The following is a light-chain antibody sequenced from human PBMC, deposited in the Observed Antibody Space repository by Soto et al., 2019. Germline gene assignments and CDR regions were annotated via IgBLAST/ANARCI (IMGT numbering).Light chain of an antibody. CDR2: EGS. Sequence: QSALTQPASVSGSPGQSITISCTGTSSDIGSYNLVSWYQQHPGKAPKLIIYEGSKRPSGVSNRFSGSKSGNTASLTISGLQAEDEADYYCCSYGGSSTVVVFGGGTKLTVL. J-gene: IGLJ2*01. V-gene: IGLV2-23*01. CDR1: SSDIGSYNL. CDR3: CSYGGSSTVVV.